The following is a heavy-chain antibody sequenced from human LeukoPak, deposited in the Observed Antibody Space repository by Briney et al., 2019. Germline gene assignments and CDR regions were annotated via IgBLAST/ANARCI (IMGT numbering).Heavy chain of an antibody. Sequence: SETLSLTCTVSGGSISSSSYYWGWIRQPPGKGLEWIGSIYYSGSTYYNPSLKSRVTISVDTSKNQFSLKLSSVTAADTAVYYCARLIRCSSTSCYLFTRAGMWFDPWGQGTLVTVSS. J-gene: IGHJ5*02. CDR1: GGSISSSSYY. V-gene: IGHV4-39*01. CDR3: ARLIRCSSTSCYLFTRAGMWFDP. D-gene: IGHD2-2*01. CDR2: IYYSGST.